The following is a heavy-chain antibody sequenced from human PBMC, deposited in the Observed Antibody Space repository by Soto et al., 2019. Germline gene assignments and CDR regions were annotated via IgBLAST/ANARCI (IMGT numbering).Heavy chain of an antibody. D-gene: IGHD3-16*01. V-gene: IGHV1-69*01. CDR3: GGVVLGGKLFDP. Sequence: QVQLVQSGAEVKKPGSSVKVSCKASGGTFSSYAISWVRQAPGQGLEWMGGIIPIFGTANYAQKFQGRVTNYGGEIKGTVVMGVGRRRCWETGVYCWGGVVLGGKLFDPWGQGTLVTVSS. CDR2: IIPIFGTA. CDR1: GGTFSSYA. J-gene: IGHJ5*02.